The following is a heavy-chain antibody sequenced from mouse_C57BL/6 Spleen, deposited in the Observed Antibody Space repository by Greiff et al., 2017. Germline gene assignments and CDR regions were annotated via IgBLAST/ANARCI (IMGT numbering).Heavy chain of an antibody. J-gene: IGHJ4*01. CDR2: IYPGDGDT. D-gene: IGHD2-12*01. V-gene: IGHV1-80*01. CDR1: GYAFSSSW. CDR3: AREDYSYAMDY. Sequence: VQLVESGAELVKPGASVKISCKASGYAFSSSWMNWVKQRPGKGLEWIGQIYPGDGDTNYNGKFKGKATLTADKSSSTAYMQLSSLTSEAAAVYFCAREDYSYAMDYWGQGTSVTVSS.